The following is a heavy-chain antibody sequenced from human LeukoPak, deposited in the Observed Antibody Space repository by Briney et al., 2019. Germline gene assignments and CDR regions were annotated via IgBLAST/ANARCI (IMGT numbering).Heavy chain of an antibody. Sequence: PGESLRISCKGSGYSLTSYWVSWVRQMPGKGLEWMGRIDPSDSYTNYSPSFQGHVTISADKSISTAYLQWSSLKASDTAMYYCARPGGTIRKIDDAFDIWGQGTMVTVSS. J-gene: IGHJ3*02. V-gene: IGHV5-10-1*01. CDR3: ARPGGTIRKIDDAFDI. CDR1: GYSLTSYW. CDR2: IDPSDSYT. D-gene: IGHD3-3*02.